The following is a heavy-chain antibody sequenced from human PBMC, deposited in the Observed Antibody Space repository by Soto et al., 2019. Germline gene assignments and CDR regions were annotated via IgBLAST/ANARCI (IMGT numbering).Heavy chain of an antibody. Sequence: PGESLKISCKASGYSFTTYWTGWLRQMPGKVLEWRGIIYPGDSDTRYSPSFQVQVTNSADKFISTAYLQWSRLKASDTALYYCARRGIVVVPAAMTGVDGMDVWGQGTTVAVSS. CDR1: GYSFTTYW. CDR2: IYPGDSDT. V-gene: IGHV5-51*01. J-gene: IGHJ6*02. CDR3: ARRGIVVVPAAMTGVDGMDV. D-gene: IGHD2-2*01.